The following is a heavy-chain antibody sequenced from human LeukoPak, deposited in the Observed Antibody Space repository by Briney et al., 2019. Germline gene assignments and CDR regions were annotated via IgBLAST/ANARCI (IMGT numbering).Heavy chain of an antibody. CDR2: IGGSGAGT. Sequence: PGGSLRLSCAASGFTFSSSAMGWVRQAQGKGLEWVSGIGGSGAGTYYAVSVKGRFTISRDNSKNTLYLQMNSLRAEDTAVYYCATTLHSGYYDLYWGQGTLVTVSS. J-gene: IGHJ4*02. D-gene: IGHD3-22*01. CDR1: GFTFSSSA. V-gene: IGHV3-23*01. CDR3: ATTLHSGYYDLY.